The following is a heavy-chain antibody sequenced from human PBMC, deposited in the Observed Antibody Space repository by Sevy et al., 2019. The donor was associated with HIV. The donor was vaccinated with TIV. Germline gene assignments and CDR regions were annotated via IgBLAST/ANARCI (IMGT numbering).Heavy chain of an antibody. J-gene: IGHJ4*02. CDR1: GFTFSKYS. CDR2: LSFGCGEI. CDR3: AREGCTKPHDY. D-gene: IGHD2-8*01. V-gene: IGHV3-23*01. Sequence: GGSLRLSCAASGFTFSKYSMSWVRQPPGKGLGWVSTLSFGCGEINHADSAKGRFTTTRDNSKNSLYLQMNNLGAEDTAVYYCAREGCTKPHDYWGQGTLVTVSS.